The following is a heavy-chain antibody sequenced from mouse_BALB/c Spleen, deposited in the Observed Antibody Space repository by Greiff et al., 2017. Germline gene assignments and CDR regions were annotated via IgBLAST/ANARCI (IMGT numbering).Heavy chain of an antibody. CDR3: ARGYYYGCDDY. CDR1: GFNIKDTY. Sequence: EVQLQQSGAELVKPGASVKLSCTASGFNIKDTYMHWVKQRPEQGLEWIGRIDPANGNTKYDPKFQGKATITADTSSNTAYLQLSSLTSEDTAVYYCARGYYYGCDDYWGQGTTLTVSS. J-gene: IGHJ2*01. D-gene: IGHD2-2*01. CDR2: IDPANGNT. V-gene: IGHV14-3*02.